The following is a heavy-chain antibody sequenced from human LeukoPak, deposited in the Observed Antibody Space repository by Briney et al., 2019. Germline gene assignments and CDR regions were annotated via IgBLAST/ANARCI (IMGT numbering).Heavy chain of an antibody. CDR2: INTYNDNT. V-gene: IGHV1-18*01. Sequence: ASVKVSCKASGYTFSSYGISWVRQAPGQGLEWMGWINTYNDNTNYAQKFQGRVAMTADTSTSTAYMELRSLRSDDTAVYYCARDRCTSTSCYLLAPLGSSPDTFDIWGQGTMVTVSS. CDR1: GYTFSSYG. CDR3: ARDRCTSTSCYLLAPLGSSPDTFDI. J-gene: IGHJ3*02. D-gene: IGHD2-2*01.